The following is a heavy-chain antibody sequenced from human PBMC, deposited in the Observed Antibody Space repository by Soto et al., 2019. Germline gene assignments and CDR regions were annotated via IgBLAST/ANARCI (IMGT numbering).Heavy chain of an antibody. CDR2: VWNDGSRT. CDR3: ARGTSHYYYDMDV. D-gene: IGHD3-16*01. J-gene: IGHJ6*03. CDR1: GFSFSYYG. Sequence: QEQLVESGGGVVQHGGSLRLSCEASGFSFSYYGLHWVRQAPGKGLEWVALVWNDGSRTYYSDSVKGRFTISRDNFKKTVDLQMNGLRVEDTALYYCARGTSHYYYDMDVWGEGTTVTVSS. V-gene: IGHV3-33*01.